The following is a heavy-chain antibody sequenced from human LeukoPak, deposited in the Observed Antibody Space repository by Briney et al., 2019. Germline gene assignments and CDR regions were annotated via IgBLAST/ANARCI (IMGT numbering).Heavy chain of an antibody. CDR3: ATTYYYDSSGYYYPYYFDY. Sequence: GGSLRLSCAASGFTFDDYGMSWVRQAPGKGLEGVSGINWNGGSTGYADSVKGRFTISRDNAKNSLYLQMNSLRAEDTALYYCATTYYYDSSGYYYPYYFDYWGQGTLVTVSS. CDR2: INWNGGST. J-gene: IGHJ4*02. CDR1: GFTFDDYG. V-gene: IGHV3-20*04. D-gene: IGHD3-22*01.